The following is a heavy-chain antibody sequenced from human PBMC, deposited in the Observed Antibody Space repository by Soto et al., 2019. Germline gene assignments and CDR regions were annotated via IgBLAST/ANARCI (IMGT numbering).Heavy chain of an antibody. CDR1: GGTLNNYA. Sequence: SVKVSCKASGGTLNNYAINWVRQAPGQGLEWMGGILPVSAPPDYAQKFQGRVSITADHSTSTVYMELSRLKSDDTAVSFCATDSNYDVSNSFWGQGTLVTVSS. CDR3: ATDSNYDVSNSF. D-gene: IGHD3-3*01. J-gene: IGHJ4*02. CDR2: ILPVSAPP. V-gene: IGHV1-69*13.